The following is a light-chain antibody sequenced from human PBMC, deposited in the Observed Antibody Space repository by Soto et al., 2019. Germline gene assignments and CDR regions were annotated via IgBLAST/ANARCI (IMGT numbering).Light chain of an antibody. Sequence: SSELTQPPSVSVAPGQTARITCGGTNIENKRVYWYQQKPGQAPVLVVYDDSDRPSGIPERFSGSNSGNTATLTISRVEAGDEADYYCQVWDSSSDHVVFGGGTKLTVL. V-gene: IGLV3-21*02. CDR1: NIENKR. J-gene: IGLJ2*01. CDR3: QVWDSSSDHVV. CDR2: DDS.